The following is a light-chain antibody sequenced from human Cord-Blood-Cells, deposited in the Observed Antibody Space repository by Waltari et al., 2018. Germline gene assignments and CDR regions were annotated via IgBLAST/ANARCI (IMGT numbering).Light chain of an antibody. J-gene: IGLJ3*02. CDR2: AVS. CDR3: CSYAGSYTWV. V-gene: IGLV2-11*01. CDR1: SSDVGGYNH. Sequence: QSALTQPRPVSGSPGQSVTIPCTGTSSDVGGYNHVYWYQQHPGKAPKPMIYAVSKRPSGVPDRFSGSKSGNTASLTISGLQAEDEADYYCCSYAGSYTWVFGGGTKLTVL.